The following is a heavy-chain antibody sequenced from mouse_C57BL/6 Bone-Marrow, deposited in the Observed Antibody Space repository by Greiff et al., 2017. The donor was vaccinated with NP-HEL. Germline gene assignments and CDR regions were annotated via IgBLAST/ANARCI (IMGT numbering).Heavy chain of an antibody. D-gene: IGHD3-1*01. CDR3: TTSGGPFAY. CDR2: IDPENGDT. J-gene: IGHJ3*01. CDR1: GFNIKDDY. Sequence: EVQLQQSGAELVRPGASVKLSCTASGFNIKDDYMHWVKQRPEQGLEWIGWIDPENGDTEDASKFQGKATITADTSSNTAYLQLSSLTSEDTAVYYCTTSGGPFAYWGQGTLVTVSA. V-gene: IGHV14-4*01.